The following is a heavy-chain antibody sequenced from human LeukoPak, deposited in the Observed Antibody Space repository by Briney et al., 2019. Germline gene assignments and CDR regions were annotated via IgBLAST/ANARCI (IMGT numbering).Heavy chain of an antibody. Sequence: ASVKVSCKASGYTFSSYGISWVRQAPGQGLEWMGWISAYNGNTKYAQKLQGRVTVTTDTSTSTAYMELRSLRSDDTAVYYCARDKGKWEHLRYFDYWGQGTLVTVSS. CDR3: ARDKGKWEHLRYFDY. D-gene: IGHD1-26*01. V-gene: IGHV1-18*01. J-gene: IGHJ4*02. CDR2: ISAYNGNT. CDR1: GYTFSSYG.